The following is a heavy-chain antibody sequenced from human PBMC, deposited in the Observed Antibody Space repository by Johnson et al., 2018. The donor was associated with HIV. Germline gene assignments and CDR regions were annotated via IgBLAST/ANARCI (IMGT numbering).Heavy chain of an antibody. V-gene: IGHV3-30*04. CDR1: GFTFSSYA. Sequence: VQLVESWGGVVQPGRSLRLSCAASGFTFSSYAMHWVRQAPGKGLEWVAVISYDGSNKYYADSVKGRFTISRDNSKNTLYLQMNSLRAEDTAVYYCARDAPDSGSYHAFDIWGQGTMVTVSS. J-gene: IGHJ3*02. D-gene: IGHD1-26*01. CDR2: ISYDGSNK. CDR3: ARDAPDSGSYHAFDI.